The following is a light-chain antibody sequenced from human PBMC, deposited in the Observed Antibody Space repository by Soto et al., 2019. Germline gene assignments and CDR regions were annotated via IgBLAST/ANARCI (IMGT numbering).Light chain of an antibody. V-gene: IGKV1-39*01. CDR1: QSISSY. J-gene: IGKJ2*01. CDR2: AAS. CDR3: QQSYSTPYT. Sequence: DIQMTQSPSSLSASVGDRVTITCRASQSISSYLNWYQQKPGKAPKLLIYAASSLQSGVPSRFSGSGSGTDFTLTISCLHPEDFATYYCQQSYSTPYTFGQGTRLAIK.